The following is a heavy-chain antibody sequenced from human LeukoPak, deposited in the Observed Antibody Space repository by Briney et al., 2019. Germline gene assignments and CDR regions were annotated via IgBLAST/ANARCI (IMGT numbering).Heavy chain of an antibody. J-gene: IGHJ3*02. Sequence: GGSLRLSCAASGLXVSSTYISWVRQAPGKGLEWGTVIYSDGSTYYADSVKSRFTVSRDNAKNSLYLQMNSLRAEDTAVYYCARILRLHTPMAFDIWGQGTMVTVSS. CDR1: GLXVSSTY. V-gene: IGHV3-53*01. D-gene: IGHD5-24*01. CDR2: IYSDGST. CDR3: ARILRLHTPMAFDI.